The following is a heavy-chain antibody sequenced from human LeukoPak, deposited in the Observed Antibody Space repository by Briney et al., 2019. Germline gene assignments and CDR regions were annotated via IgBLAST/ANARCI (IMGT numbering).Heavy chain of an antibody. Sequence: GGPLRLSCAASGFTFSSYAMSWVRQAPGKGLEWVSAISGSGGSTYYADSVKGRFTISRDNSKNTLYLQMNSLRAEDTAVYYCAKPIYPYSSGWDYWGQGTLVTVSS. CDR3: AKPIYPYSSGWDY. J-gene: IGHJ4*02. V-gene: IGHV3-23*01. D-gene: IGHD6-19*01. CDR1: GFTFSSYA. CDR2: ISGSGGST.